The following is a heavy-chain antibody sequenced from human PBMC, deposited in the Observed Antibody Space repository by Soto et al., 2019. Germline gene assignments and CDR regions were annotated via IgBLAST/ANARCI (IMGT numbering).Heavy chain of an antibody. Sequence: AQLLESGGELIQPGGSLRLSCAASGFTYSSHGMSWVRQAPGKGLEWIAGLSRGGGSTYYADSVKGRFTISRDNSKNTLDLIMNSLRVEDTALYYCARDGQYRTDGFDIWGQGTMVTVSS. J-gene: IGHJ3*02. D-gene: IGHD5-12*01. CDR2: LSRGGGST. V-gene: IGHV3-23*01. CDR1: GFTYSSHG. CDR3: ARDGQYRTDGFDI.